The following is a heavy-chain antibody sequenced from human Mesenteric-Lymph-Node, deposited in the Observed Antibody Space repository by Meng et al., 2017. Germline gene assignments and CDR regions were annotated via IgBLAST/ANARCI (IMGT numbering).Heavy chain of an antibody. Sequence: SETLSLTCTFYGGSFSAYYWSWIRQSPGKGLEWIGEINHSGSTNYNPSLKSRVTISVDTSKNQFSLKLSSVTAADTAVYYCARSGALRREYSGYDQIIQKRPYYYYYGMDVWGQGTTVTVSS. V-gene: IGHV4-34*01. CDR3: ARSGALRREYSGYDQIIQKRPYYYYYGMDV. CDR2: INHSGST. D-gene: IGHD5-12*01. J-gene: IGHJ6*01. CDR1: GGSFSAYY.